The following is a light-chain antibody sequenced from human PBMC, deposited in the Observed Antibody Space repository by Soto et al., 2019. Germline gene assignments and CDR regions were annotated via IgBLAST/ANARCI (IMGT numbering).Light chain of an antibody. CDR1: QSVSNN. CDR2: GAS. V-gene: IGKV3-15*01. J-gene: IGKJ1*01. Sequence: EIVMTQSPATLSVSPGARATLSCRARQSVSNNLAWYQQKPGQAPRLLIYGASTRATGIPAKFSGSGSGTEFTLPISSLQAEDSVVYFCQQYNNWPTWTFGQGTKVDIK. CDR3: QQYNNWPTWT.